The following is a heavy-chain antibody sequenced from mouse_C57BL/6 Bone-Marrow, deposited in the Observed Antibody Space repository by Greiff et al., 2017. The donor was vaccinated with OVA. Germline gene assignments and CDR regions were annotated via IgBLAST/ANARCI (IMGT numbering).Heavy chain of an antibody. CDR2: SRNKANDYTT. D-gene: IGHD2-4*01. CDR3: ARDAPYDWNYAMDY. V-gene: IGHV7-1*01. Sequence: EVNVVESGGGLVQSGRSLRLSCATSGFTFSDFYMEWVRQAPGKGLEWIAASRNKANDYTTEYSASVKGRFIVSRDTSQSILYLQMNALRAEDTAIYYCARDAPYDWNYAMDYWGQGTSVTVSS. CDR1: GFTFSDFY. J-gene: IGHJ4*01.